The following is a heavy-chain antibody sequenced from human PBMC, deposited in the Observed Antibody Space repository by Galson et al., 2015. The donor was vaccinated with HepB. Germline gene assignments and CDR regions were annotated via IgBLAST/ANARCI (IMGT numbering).Heavy chain of an antibody. CDR2: IKQDGSEK. CDR3: ARGDYQVSIYYYGMDV. CDR1: GFTFSSSW. J-gene: IGHJ6*02. Sequence: SLRLSCAASGFTFSSSWMSWVRQAPGQGLEWVAYIKQDGSEKYYVDSVKGRFTISRDNAKNSLYLQMNSLRAEDTAVYYCARGDYQVSIYYYGMDVWGQGTTVTVSS. V-gene: IGHV3-7*03. D-gene: IGHD2-2*01.